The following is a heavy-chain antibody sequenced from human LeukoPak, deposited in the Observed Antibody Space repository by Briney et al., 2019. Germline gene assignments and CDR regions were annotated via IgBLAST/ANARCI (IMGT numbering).Heavy chain of an antibody. Sequence: PSETLSLTCTVSGDSISSYYWSWIRQPPGKGLEWIGYIYYSGGTDYNPSLKSRVTISVDTSKNQFSLKLRSVTAADTAVYYCARHVTISGPYDASDTWGQGTMVTVSP. CDR3: ARHVTISGPYDASDT. D-gene: IGHD5-24*01. CDR2: IYYSGGT. CDR1: GDSISSYY. J-gene: IGHJ3*02. V-gene: IGHV4-59*08.